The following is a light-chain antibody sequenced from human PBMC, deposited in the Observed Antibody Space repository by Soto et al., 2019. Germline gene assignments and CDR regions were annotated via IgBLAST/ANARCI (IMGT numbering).Light chain of an antibody. Sequence: DVVMTQSPLSLPVTLGQPASISCRSSQSLVYRDGNTYLSWFHQRPGQSPRRLIYSVSNRDSGVADRFSGSGSGTDFTLKISWVEAEDAGVYYCIQGTHWPWTFGQGTKVEIK. CDR3: IQGTHWPWT. V-gene: IGKV2-30*01. J-gene: IGKJ1*01. CDR2: SVS. CDR1: QSLVYRDGNTY.